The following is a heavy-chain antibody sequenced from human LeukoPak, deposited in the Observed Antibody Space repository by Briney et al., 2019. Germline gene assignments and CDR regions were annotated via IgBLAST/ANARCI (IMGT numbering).Heavy chain of an antibody. J-gene: IGHJ4*02. CDR1: XXXXSXXGYX. CDR3: ARISSNYEVCY. D-gene: IGHD4-11*01. V-gene: IGHV4-31*03. CDR2: IYYSGST. Sequence: XLXLTXTXXXXXXSXXGYXXXWXXXXXXXXXXWIGYIYYSGSTYYNPSLKSRVTISVDTSKNQFSLKLSSVTAADTAVYYCARISSNYEVCYWGQGTLVTVSS.